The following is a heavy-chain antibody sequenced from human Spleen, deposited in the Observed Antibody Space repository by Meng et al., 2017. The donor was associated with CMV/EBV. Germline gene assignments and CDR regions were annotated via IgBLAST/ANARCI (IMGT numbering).Heavy chain of an antibody. CDR3: AREAITGTVDY. V-gene: IGHV4-59*01. Sequence: GSLRLSCTVSDGSISSYYWSWIRQPLGKGLDWIGYIFYTGSTNYNPSLKSRVTISVDTSKNLFSLRLSSVTTADTAVYYCAREAITGTVDYWGQGTLVTVSS. D-gene: IGHD1-7*01. CDR2: IFYTGST. J-gene: IGHJ4*02. CDR1: DGSISSYY.